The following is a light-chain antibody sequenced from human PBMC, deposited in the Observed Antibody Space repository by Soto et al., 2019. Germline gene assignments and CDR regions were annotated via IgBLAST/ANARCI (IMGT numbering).Light chain of an antibody. V-gene: IGLV2-14*01. CDR2: EVN. CDR3: AAWDDSLNAVV. J-gene: IGLJ2*01. CDR1: SSDVGSYNY. Sequence: QSALTQPASASGSPGQSITIACTGTSSDVGSYNYVSWYQQHPGKAPKLMIYEVNNRPSGVSNRFSGSKSGNTASLTISGLQAEDEADYYCAAWDDSLNAVVFGGGTQLTVL.